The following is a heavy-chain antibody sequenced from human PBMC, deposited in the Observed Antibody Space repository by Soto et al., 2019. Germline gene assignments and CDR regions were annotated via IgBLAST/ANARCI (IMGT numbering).Heavy chain of an antibody. Sequence: PSETLSLTCTVSGGSISSGGHYWSWIRQHPGKGLEWIGYIYYSGSTYYNPSLKSRVTISVDTSKNQFSLKLSSVTAADTAVYYCARRNLHSPQIYGMDVWGQGTTVTVSS. D-gene: IGHD4-4*01. CDR3: ARRNLHSPQIYGMDV. J-gene: IGHJ6*02. CDR2: IYYSGST. CDR1: GGSISSGGHY. V-gene: IGHV4-31*03.